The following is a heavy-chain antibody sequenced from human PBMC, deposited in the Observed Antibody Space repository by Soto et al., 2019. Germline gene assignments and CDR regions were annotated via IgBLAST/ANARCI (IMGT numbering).Heavy chain of an antibody. D-gene: IGHD3-22*01. CDR3: ARARPLNYYDSSGYLDY. J-gene: IGHJ4*02. CDR2: IYYSGST. V-gene: IGHV4-31*03. CDR1: GGSISSGGYY. Sequence: NPSETLSLTCTVSGGSISSGGYYWSWIRQHPGKGLEWIGYIYYSGSTYYNPSLKSRVTISVDTSKNQFSLKLSSVTAADTAVYYCARARPLNYYDSSGYLDYWGQGTLVTVSS.